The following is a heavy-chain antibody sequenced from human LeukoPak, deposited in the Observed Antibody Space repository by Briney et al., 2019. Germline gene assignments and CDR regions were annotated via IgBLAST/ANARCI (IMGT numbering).Heavy chain of an antibody. CDR1: GYTFTGYY. V-gene: IGHV1-2*02. D-gene: IGHD3-9*01. Sequence: ASVKVSCKASGYTFTGYYMHWVRQAPGQGLEWMGWINPNSGDTNYAQKFQGRVTMTRDTSISTAYMELSRLRSDDTAVYYCARPRIRYPNWFDPWGQGTLVTVSS. CDR2: INPNSGDT. CDR3: ARPRIRYPNWFDP. J-gene: IGHJ5*02.